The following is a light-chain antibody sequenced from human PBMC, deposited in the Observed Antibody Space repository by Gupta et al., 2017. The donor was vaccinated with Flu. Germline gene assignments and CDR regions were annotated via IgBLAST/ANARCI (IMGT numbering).Light chain of an antibody. J-gene: IGKJ4*01. V-gene: IGKV1-39*01. Sequence: SSLSSSVRDRVIITCRASQSISSYLHWYQQKPGKAPKLLIYAASSLQSGVPSRFSGSGSGTDFTLTISSLQPEDFATYFCLQTYSSPPKTFGGGTRVEIK. CDR1: QSISSY. CDR3: LQTYSSPPKT. CDR2: AAS.